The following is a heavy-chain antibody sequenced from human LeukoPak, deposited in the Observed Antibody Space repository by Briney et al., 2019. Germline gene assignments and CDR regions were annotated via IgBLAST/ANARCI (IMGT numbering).Heavy chain of an antibody. Sequence: SETLSLTCAVYGGSFSGYYWSWIRQHPGKGLEWIGYIYYSGSTYYNPSLKSRVTISVGTSKNQFSLKLSSVTAADTAVYYCARGDTYYYDSSGYPTEYFQHWGQGTLVTVSS. J-gene: IGHJ1*01. CDR2: IYYSGST. D-gene: IGHD3-22*01. CDR3: ARGDTYYYDSSGYPTEYFQH. CDR1: GGSFSGYY. V-gene: IGHV4-31*11.